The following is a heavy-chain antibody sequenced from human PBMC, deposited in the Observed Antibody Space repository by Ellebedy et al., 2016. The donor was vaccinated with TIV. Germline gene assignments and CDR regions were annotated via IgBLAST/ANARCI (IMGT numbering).Heavy chain of an antibody. CDR1: GFTFTSYA. CDR2: ISGSGSST. J-gene: IGHJ4*02. CDR3: ALRGTVRVY. V-gene: IGHV3-23*01. D-gene: IGHD3-16*01. Sequence: PGGSLRLSCAASGFTFTSYAMTWVRQAPGKGLEWVSGISGSGSSTFYTDSVKGRFTISRDNSKNTLYLQMNSLRAEDTAVYYCALRGTVRVYWGQGTLVTVSS.